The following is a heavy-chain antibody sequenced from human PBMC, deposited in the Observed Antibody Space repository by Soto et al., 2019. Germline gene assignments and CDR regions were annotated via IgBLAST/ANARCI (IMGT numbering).Heavy chain of an antibody. D-gene: IGHD1-26*01. CDR2: IYYSGNT. V-gene: IGHV4-31*03. J-gene: IGHJ4*02. Sequence: QVQLQESGPGLVKPSQTLSLTCSVSGGSISRGCYYWSWIRQHPGRGLEWIGYIYYSGNTYYNTSLKIRVTLSVDTSKNQFSLKMSAVTAADTAVYYCARGSVGATTYYVDYWGQGTLVTVSS. CDR1: GGSISRGCYY. CDR3: ARGSVGATTYYVDY.